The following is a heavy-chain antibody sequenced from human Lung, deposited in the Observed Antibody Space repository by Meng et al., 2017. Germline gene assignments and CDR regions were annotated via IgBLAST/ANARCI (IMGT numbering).Heavy chain of an antibody. CDR2: INHSGST. CDR1: GGTFSDYY. CDR3: ARGPTTMAHDFDY. Sequence: QVQLQRWGAGLLKPSETLPLTCVVSGGTFSDYYWSWIRQPPGKGLELIGEINHSGSTNYNPSLESRATISVDTSQNNLSLKLSSVTAADSAVYYCARGPTTMAHDFDYWGQGTLVTVSS. V-gene: IGHV4-34*01. J-gene: IGHJ4*02. D-gene: IGHD4-11*01.